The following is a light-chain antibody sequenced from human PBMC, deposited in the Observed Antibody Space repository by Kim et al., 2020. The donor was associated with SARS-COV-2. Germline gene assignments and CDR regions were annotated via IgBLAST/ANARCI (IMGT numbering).Light chain of an antibody. CDR1: GLRGYY. Sequence: ALGQTVTITCQGNGLRGYYASWFQQKSGQAPILVIYGDKNRPSGIPDRFSGSGSGNTASLTITGAQAEDEADYYCNSRDSSGNHVLFGGGTQLTVL. J-gene: IGLJ3*02. CDR3: NSRDSSGNHVL. V-gene: IGLV3-19*01. CDR2: GDK.